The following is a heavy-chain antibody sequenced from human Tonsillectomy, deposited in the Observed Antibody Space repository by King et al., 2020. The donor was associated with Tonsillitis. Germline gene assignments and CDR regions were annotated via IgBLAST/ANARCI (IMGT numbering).Heavy chain of an antibody. CDR2: IFSNDEK. D-gene: IGHD3-16*02. Sequence: TLQESGPVLVKPPETLTLTCTVSGFSLSNARMGVSWIRQPPGKALEWLAHIFSNDEKSYSTSLKSRLTISKDTSKSQVVLTMTNMDPVDTATYYCARIMITFGGVIGDAFDIWGQGTMVTVSS. J-gene: IGHJ3*02. V-gene: IGHV2-26*01. CDR1: GFSLSNARMG. CDR3: ARIMITFGGVIGDAFDI.